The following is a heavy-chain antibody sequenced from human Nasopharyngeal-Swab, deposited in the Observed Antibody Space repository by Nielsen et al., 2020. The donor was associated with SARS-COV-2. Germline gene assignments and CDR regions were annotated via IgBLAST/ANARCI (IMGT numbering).Heavy chain of an antibody. V-gene: IGHV6-1*01. D-gene: IGHD2-21*02. CDR2: TYYRSTWNN. CDR3: ARGAQRSDWV. CDR1: GDSVSSHSAA. J-gene: IGHJ4*02. Sequence: SDPLSLTCAISGDSVSSHSAAWHWNMHSASRGLECLGRTYYRSTWNNDYALSVKSRIIINPDTSKNQFSLQLNSVTPEDTAVYYCARGAQRSDWVWSQGALVTVSS.